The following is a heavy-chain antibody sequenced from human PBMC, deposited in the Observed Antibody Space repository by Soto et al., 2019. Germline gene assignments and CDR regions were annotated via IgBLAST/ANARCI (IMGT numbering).Heavy chain of an antibody. D-gene: IGHD3-10*01. Sequence: SETLCLTCTVSGGSIISCGYYWSWIRQHPGKGLEWIGYIYYSGSTYYNPSLKSRVTISVDTSKNQFSLKLSSVTAADTAVYYCAKAYGSGSAYLDYWGQGTLVTVSS. CDR2: IYYSGST. CDR1: GGSIISCGYY. V-gene: IGHV4-31*03. J-gene: IGHJ4*02. CDR3: AKAYGSGSAYLDY.